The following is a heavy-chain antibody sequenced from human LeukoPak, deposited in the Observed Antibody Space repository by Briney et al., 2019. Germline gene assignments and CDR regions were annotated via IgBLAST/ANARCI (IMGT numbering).Heavy chain of an antibody. Sequence: GGSLRLSCGASGFAFTNYWMSWVRQAPGKGLEWVANIKQDGSERYYVDSVKGRFTISRDNAKSSLYLQMNSLRAEDTAVYHCARVSKKLWLDGYYFDYWGQGTQVTVSS. CDR3: ARVSKKLWLDGYYFDY. J-gene: IGHJ4*02. CDR2: IKQDGSER. V-gene: IGHV3-7*01. D-gene: IGHD6-19*01. CDR1: GFAFTNYW.